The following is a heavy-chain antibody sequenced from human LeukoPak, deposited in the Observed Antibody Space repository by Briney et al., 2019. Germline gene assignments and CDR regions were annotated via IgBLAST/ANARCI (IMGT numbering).Heavy chain of an antibody. V-gene: IGHV3-7*01. CDR1: GFTFSSYW. J-gene: IGHJ4*02. Sequence: GGSLRRSCAASGFTFSSYWMSWVRQAPGKGLEWVANIKQDGTEKYYVDSVKGRFTISRDNAKNSLYLQMNSLSAEDTAVYYCGSIGSSWYEDYCGQGTLVTVSS. CDR3: GSIGSSWYEDY. CDR2: IKQDGTEK. D-gene: IGHD6-13*01.